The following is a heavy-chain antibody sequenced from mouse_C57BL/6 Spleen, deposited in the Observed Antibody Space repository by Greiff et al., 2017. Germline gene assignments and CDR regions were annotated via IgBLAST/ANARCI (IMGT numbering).Heavy chain of an antibody. CDR3: ARHSPTPYAMDY. CDR2: ISGGGGNT. J-gene: IGHJ4*01. CDR1: GFTFSSYT. Sequence: EVHLVESGGGLVKPGGSLKLSCAASGFTFSSYTMSWVRQTPEKRLEWVATISGGGGNTYYPDSVKGRFTISRDNAKNPLYLQMSSLRSEDTALYYCARHSPTPYAMDYWGQGTSVTVSS. V-gene: IGHV5-9*01.